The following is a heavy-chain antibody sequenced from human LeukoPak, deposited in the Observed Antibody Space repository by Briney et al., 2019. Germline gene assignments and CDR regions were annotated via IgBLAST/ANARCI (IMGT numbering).Heavy chain of an antibody. J-gene: IGHJ2*01. Sequence: GGSLRLSCAASGFRFSDYNMTWIRQAPGKGLEWISYISSNAGTIYHTDSVKGRFTISRDNTKNLVYLQMDSLRAEDTAVYYCASGGISLVRGAFWSFDLWGRGALVTVSS. D-gene: IGHD3-10*01. CDR1: GFRFSDYN. V-gene: IGHV3-11*01. CDR3: ASGGISLVRGAFWSFDL. CDR2: ISSNAGTI.